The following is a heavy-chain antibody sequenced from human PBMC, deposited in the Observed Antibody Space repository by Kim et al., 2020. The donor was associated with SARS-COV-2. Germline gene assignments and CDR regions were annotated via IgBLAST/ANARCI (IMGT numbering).Heavy chain of an antibody. V-gene: IGHV3-7*01. CDR3: GREGLDDDIDY. CDR1: GFTFSNYY. J-gene: IGHJ4*02. CDR2: IKPDGSKK. Sequence: GGSLRLSCAASGFTFSNYYMSWVRQAPGKGLEWVADIKPDGSKKYYVDSVKGRFTFSRDNAENSLYLQLNSLRDEDTAVFYCGREGLDDDIDYGGQGTLV. D-gene: IGHD3-9*01.